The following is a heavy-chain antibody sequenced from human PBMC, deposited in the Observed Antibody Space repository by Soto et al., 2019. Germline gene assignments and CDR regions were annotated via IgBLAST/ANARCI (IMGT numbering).Heavy chain of an antibody. D-gene: IGHD6-6*01. Sequence: EVQLVESGGGLVKPGGSLRLSCAASGFTFSSYSMNWVRQAPGKGLEWVSSISSSIFSINYADSVKGRFSISRDNAQNSLHLQMNNLRAEDTAVYYCARNESSNIYGMDVWGQGTTVTVSS. CDR2: ISSSIFSI. CDR1: GFTFSSYS. V-gene: IGHV3-21*01. CDR3: ARNESSNIYGMDV. J-gene: IGHJ6*02.